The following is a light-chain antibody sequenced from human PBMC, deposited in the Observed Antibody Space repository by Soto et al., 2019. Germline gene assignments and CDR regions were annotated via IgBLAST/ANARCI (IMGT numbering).Light chain of an antibody. Sequence: DIQMTQSPFTLSASVGGRVTITCRASQSISTWLAWYQQKPGKAPKLLIYKASSLDSGVPSRFSGSGSGTEFTLTISSLQPDDFATYYCQQYNSFSRTFGQGTKVDIK. V-gene: IGKV1-5*03. CDR2: KAS. J-gene: IGKJ2*01. CDR3: QQYNSFSRT. CDR1: QSISTW.